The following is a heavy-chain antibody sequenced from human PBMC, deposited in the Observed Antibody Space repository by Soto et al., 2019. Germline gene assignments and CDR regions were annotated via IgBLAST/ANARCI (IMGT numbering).Heavy chain of an antibody. CDR1: GFSFSTSG. D-gene: IGHD3-16*01. J-gene: IGHJ3*02. CDR3: ARDLTKLAGGTFDI. CDR2: LWYDGTAE. V-gene: IGHV3-33*01. Sequence: QVQLVESGGGVVQPGTSLRLSCAASGFSFSTSGMHWVRQAPGKGLEWVAVLWYDGTAEDYADSVKGRFTISRDNSKNSLYLQIKSLRVEDTPVYYCARDLTKLAGGTFDIWGQGTMVTVSS.